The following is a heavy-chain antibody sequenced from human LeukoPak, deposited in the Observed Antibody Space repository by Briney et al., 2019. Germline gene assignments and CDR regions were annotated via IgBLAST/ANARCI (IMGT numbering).Heavy chain of an antibody. D-gene: IGHD5-18*01. V-gene: IGHV1-69*05. Sequence: SVKVSCKASGGTFSSYAISWVRQAPGQGLEWMGGIIPIFGTGNYAQKFQGRVTITTDESTSTAYMELSSLRSEDTAVYYCARIEYSYGYDRYYFDYWGQGTLVTVSS. CDR3: ARIEYSYGYDRYYFDY. CDR2: IIPIFGTG. J-gene: IGHJ4*02. CDR1: GGTFSSYA.